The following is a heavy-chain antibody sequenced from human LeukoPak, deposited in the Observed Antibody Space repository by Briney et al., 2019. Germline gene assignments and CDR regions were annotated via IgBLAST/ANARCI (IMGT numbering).Heavy chain of an antibody. V-gene: IGHV4-39*01. CDR2: IYYSGST. CDR3: ARGGVHQLGELPINY. Sequence: PSETLSLTFTVSGGSISSSSYYWGWIRQPPGKGLEWIGSIYYSGSTYYNPSLKSRVTISVDTSKNQFSLKLSSVTAADTAVYYCARGGVHQLGELPINYSGEGTLVTVSS. D-gene: IGHD3-10*01. CDR1: GGSISSSSYY. J-gene: IGHJ4*02.